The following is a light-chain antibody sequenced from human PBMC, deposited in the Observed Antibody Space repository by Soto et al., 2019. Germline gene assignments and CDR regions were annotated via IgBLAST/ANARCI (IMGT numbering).Light chain of an antibody. V-gene: IGKV3-11*01. J-gene: IGKJ1*01. CDR2: DAS. CDR3: QQYNSNLWT. Sequence: DIVLSQSPGTLSFSPGDRATLSCRASQSVSNYVAWYQQRPGQAPRLLIYDASNRATGIPARFSGSGSGTDFTLTISSLQPDDFATYYCQQYNSNLWTFGQGTKVDIK. CDR1: QSVSNY.